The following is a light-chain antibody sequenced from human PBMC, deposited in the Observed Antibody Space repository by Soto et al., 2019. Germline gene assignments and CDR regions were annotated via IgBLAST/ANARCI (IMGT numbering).Light chain of an antibody. CDR1: QGIRNY. V-gene: IGKV1-27*01. Sequence: DIQMTQSPSSLSASVGDRVTITCRASQGIRNYLAWYQQKPGKIPKLLISAASTLQSGVPSRFSGSGSGTDVTFTISRLQPEDVASYYCQKYDSAPLTFGGGTKVEIK. CDR3: QKYDSAPLT. J-gene: IGKJ4*01. CDR2: AAS.